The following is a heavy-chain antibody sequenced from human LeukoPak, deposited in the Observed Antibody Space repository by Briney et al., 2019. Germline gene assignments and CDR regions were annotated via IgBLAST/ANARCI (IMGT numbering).Heavy chain of an antibody. J-gene: IGHJ4*02. V-gene: IGHV3-64*01. Sequence: GGSLRLSCAASGFTFSSYAMHWVRQAPGKGLEYVSAISSNGGSTYYANSVKGRFTISRDNSKNTLYLQMGSLRAEDMAVYYCARASRGDYDFWSGYFDYWGQGTLVTVSS. CDR1: GFTFSSYA. CDR3: ARASRGDYDFWSGYFDY. D-gene: IGHD3-3*01. CDR2: ISSNGGST.